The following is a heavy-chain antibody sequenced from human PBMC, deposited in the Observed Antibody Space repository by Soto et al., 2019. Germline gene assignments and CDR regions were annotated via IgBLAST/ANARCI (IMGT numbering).Heavy chain of an antibody. CDR1: GFTFNNYA. D-gene: IGHD3-10*01. CDR3: AKGRGGSGSLAPRVDF. V-gene: IGHV3-23*01. Sequence: EVQLLESGGGLVQPGGSLRLSCAASGFTFNNYAMTWVRQAPGKGLEWVSAISGGGDTTSYADSVKGRFTVSRDGSKNTLYLQMSSTRDEDTALYYCAKGRGGSGSLAPRVDFWGQGTLVTLSS. J-gene: IGHJ4*02. CDR2: ISGGGDTT.